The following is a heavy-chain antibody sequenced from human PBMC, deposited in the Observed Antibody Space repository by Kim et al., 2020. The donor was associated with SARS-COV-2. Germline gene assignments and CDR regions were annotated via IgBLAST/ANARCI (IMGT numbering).Heavy chain of an antibody. CDR1: GGSISSYY. CDR2: IYYSGST. CDR3: ARVSSDYYYGMDV. J-gene: IGHJ6*02. D-gene: IGHD6-19*01. Sequence: SETLSLTCTVSGGSISSYYWSWIRQPPGKGLEWIGYIYYSGSTNYNPSLKSRVTISVDTSKNQFSLKLSSVTAADTAVYYCARVSSDYYYGMDVWGQGTTVTVSS. V-gene: IGHV4-59*13.